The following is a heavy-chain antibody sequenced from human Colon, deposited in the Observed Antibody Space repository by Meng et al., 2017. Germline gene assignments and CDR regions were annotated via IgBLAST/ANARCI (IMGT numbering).Heavy chain of an antibody. CDR3: ARDGSLSFGELVYFDY. CDR1: GFTFSNYA. D-gene: IGHD3-10*01. CDR2: ISYDGSNK. J-gene: IGHJ4*02. V-gene: IGHV3-30*01. Sequence: GESLKISCAASGFTFSNYAIHWVRQAPDKGLEWVAVISYDGSNKYYADSVKGRFTISRDSSKNTLYLQMNSLGAEDTAVYFCARDGSLSFGELVYFDYWGQGTPVTVSS.